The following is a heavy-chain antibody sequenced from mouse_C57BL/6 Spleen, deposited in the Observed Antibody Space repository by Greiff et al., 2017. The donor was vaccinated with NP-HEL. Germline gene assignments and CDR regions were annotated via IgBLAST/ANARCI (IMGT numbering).Heavy chain of an antibody. CDR3: ARYDGYDWYFDV. Sequence: EVKLVESGGGLVQPGGSLSLSCAASGFTFTDYYMSWVRQPPGKALEWLGFIRNKANGYTTEYSASVKGRFTISRDNSQSILYPQMNALRAEDSATYYCARYDGYDWYFDVWGTGTTVTVSS. V-gene: IGHV7-3*01. J-gene: IGHJ1*03. D-gene: IGHD2-2*01. CDR2: IRNKANGYTT. CDR1: GFTFTDYY.